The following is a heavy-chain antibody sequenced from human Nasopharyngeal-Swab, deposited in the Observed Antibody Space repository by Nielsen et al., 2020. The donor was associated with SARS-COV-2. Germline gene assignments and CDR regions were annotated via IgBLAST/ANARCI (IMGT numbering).Heavy chain of an antibody. Sequence: GGSLRLSCKGSGSIFTSYWIGWVRQLPGKGLDWMGIIYPGDSDTRYSPSFQGQVTISADKSISTAYLQWSSLKASDTAMYYCARSQQAAGIGFDPWGQGTLVTVSS. CDR3: ARSQQAAGIGFDP. D-gene: IGHD6-13*01. CDR1: GSIFTSYW. CDR2: IYPGDSDT. J-gene: IGHJ5*02. V-gene: IGHV5-51*01.